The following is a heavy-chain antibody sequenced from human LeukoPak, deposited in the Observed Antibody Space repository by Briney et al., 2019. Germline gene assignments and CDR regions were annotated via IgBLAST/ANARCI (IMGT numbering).Heavy chain of an antibody. Sequence: PSETLPLTCTVSGGSISRYHWSWIRQPPDKGLEWIGYIYYSGSTYYNPSLKSRVTISVDTSKNQFSLKLSSVTAADTAVYYCARDYHGAGSSNWFDPWGQGTLVTVSS. J-gene: IGHJ5*02. CDR2: IYYSGST. CDR3: ARDYHGAGSSNWFDP. V-gene: IGHV4-59*12. CDR1: GGSISRYH. D-gene: IGHD4-17*01.